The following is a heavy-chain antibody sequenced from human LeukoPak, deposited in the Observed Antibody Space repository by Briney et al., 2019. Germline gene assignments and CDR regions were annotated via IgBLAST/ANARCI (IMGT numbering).Heavy chain of an antibody. CDR1: GFTFSSYA. J-gene: IGHJ4*02. Sequence: PGGSLRLSCAASGFTFSSYAMSWVRQAPGKGLEWVSAISGSGGSTYYADSVKGRFTISRDNSKNTLYLQMNSLRAEDTAVHYCAKDPGLAVAGDFDYWGQGTLVTVSS. CDR2: ISGSGGST. D-gene: IGHD6-19*01. CDR3: AKDPGLAVAGDFDY. V-gene: IGHV3-23*01.